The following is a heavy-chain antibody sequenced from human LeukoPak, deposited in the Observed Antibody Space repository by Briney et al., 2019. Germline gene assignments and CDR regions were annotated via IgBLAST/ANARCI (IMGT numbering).Heavy chain of an antibody. V-gene: IGHV1-69*13. CDR3: ARVYHYDSRGYYFDY. J-gene: IGHJ4*02. CDR1: GGTFSSYA. Sequence: SVKVSCKASGGTFSSYAISWVRQAPGQGLEWMGGIIPIFGTANYAQKFQGRVTITADESTSTAYMELSSLRSEDTAVYYCARVYHYDSRGYYFDYWGQGTLVTVSS. CDR2: IIPIFGTA. D-gene: IGHD3-22*01.